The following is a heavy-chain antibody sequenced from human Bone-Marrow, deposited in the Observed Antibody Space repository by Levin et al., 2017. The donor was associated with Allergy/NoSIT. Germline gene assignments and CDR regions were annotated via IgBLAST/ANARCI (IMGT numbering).Heavy chain of an antibody. V-gene: IGHV4-59*01. CDR1: GGSISRDF. CDR3: AFFNSGGFDY. D-gene: IGHD3-10*01. J-gene: IGHJ4*02. CDR2: IYYSGST. Sequence: KPSETLSLTCTVSGGSISRDFWSWIRQPPGKGLEWIGYIYYSGSTNYKPSLKSRVSISVDTSKNQFSLKLSSVTAADTAVYYCAFFNSGGFDYWGQGTLVSVSS.